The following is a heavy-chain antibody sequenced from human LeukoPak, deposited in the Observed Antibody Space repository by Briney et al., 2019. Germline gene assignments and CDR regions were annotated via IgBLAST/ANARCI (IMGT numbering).Heavy chain of an antibody. Sequence: PGRSLRLSCAASGFTFHHYAIHWVRQVPGKGLEWVSGISWNSASIGYADSVKGRFTISRDNAKNSVYLQMNSLSAEDTAFYYCAKDKAPLYSGYDWDLDFWGQGTLVTVSS. CDR1: GFTFHHYA. D-gene: IGHD5-12*01. J-gene: IGHJ4*02. CDR3: AKDKAPLYSGYDWDLDF. V-gene: IGHV3-9*01. CDR2: ISWNSASI.